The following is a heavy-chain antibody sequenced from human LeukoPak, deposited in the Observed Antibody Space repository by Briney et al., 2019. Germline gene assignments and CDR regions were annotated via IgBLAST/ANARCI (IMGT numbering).Heavy chain of an antibody. CDR3: AREKEGIASR. CDR2: IIPIFGTA. D-gene: IGHD6-13*01. V-gene: IGHV1-69*05. CDR1: GGTFSSYA. Sequence: GCSVKVSCKASGGTFSSYAISWVRQAPGQGLEWMGGIIPIFGTANYAQKFQGRVTITTDESTSTAYMELSSLRSEDTAVYYCAREKEGIASRWGQGTLVTVSS. J-gene: IGHJ4*02.